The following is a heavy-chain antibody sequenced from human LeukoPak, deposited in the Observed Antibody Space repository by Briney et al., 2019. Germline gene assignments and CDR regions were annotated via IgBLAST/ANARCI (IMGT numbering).Heavy chain of an antibody. V-gene: IGHV4-59*12. D-gene: IGHD1-1*01. CDR2: IYYSGST. Sequence: PSETLSLTCTVSGGSISSYYWSWIRQPPGKGLEWIGYIYYSGSTNYNPSLESRVTISVDTSKNQFSLKLSSVTAADTAVYYCARDRGTWNDDGFDYWGQGTLVTVSS. CDR3: ARDRGTWNDDGFDY. J-gene: IGHJ4*02. CDR1: GGSISSYY.